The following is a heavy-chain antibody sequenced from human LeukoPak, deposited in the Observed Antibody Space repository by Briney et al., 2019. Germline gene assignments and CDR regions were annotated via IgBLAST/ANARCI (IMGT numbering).Heavy chain of an antibody. CDR3: ARQAYSSNLGWFDP. V-gene: IGHV4-39*01. CDR2: IYNSGST. CDR1: GGSISSSAYY. Sequence: SETLSLTCSVSGGSISSSAYYWGWIRQPPGKGLEWIGNIYNSGSTYYNPSLKSRVTISVDTSKNQFSLKLSSVTAADTAVYYCARQAYSSNLGWFDPWGQGTLVTVSS. D-gene: IGHD6-13*01. J-gene: IGHJ5*02.